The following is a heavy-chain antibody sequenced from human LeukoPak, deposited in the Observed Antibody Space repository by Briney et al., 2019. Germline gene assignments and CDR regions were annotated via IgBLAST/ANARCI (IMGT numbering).Heavy chain of an antibody. CDR1: GGSIIDSRYC. D-gene: IGHD6-13*01. CDR3: GRDYQAWYGQYYFDF. Sequence: SETLSVTCTVSGGSIIDSRYCWGWIRQPPGKGLEWNGNIYYLGTTLHNPSLKSRVTMSVDTSKTQFSLKLRSVTAADTSVYYCGRDYQAWYGQYYFDFWGQGALVTVSS. CDR2: IYYLGTT. V-gene: IGHV4-39*07. J-gene: IGHJ4*02.